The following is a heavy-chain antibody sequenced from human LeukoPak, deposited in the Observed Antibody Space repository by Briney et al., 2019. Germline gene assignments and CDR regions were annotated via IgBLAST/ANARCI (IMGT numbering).Heavy chain of an antibody. Sequence: SETLSLTCTVSGDSISSNYWSWIREPPGKGLEWIGYIYNSGSTKYNPSLKSRVTISVDTSKNQFSLRLSSVTAADTAVYYCARPGGSGWYYFDFWGQGTLVTVSS. V-gene: IGHV4-59*08. CDR3: ARPGGSGWYYFDF. J-gene: IGHJ4*02. CDR1: GDSISSNY. D-gene: IGHD6-19*01. CDR2: IYNSGST.